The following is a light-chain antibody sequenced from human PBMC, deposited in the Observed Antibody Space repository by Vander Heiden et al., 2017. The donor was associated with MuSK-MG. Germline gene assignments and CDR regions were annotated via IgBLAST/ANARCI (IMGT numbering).Light chain of an antibody. CDR2: KAS. J-gene: IGKJ1*01. Sequence: EIQMTKSPSTLSASVGDRVTSTCRASQSISSWLAWYQQKPGKAPKLLIYKASSLESGVPSRFSGSGSGTEFTLTISSLQPDDFATYYCQQDNSYSKTFGQGTKVEIK. V-gene: IGKV1-5*03. CDR3: QQDNSYSKT. CDR1: QSISSW.